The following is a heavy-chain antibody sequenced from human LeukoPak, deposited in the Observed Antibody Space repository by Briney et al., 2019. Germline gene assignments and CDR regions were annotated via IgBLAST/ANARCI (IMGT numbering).Heavy chain of an antibody. V-gene: IGHV1-18*01. Sequence: ASVKVSCKASGYTFTSYGISWVRQAPGQGLEWMGWISAYNGNTNYAQKLQGRVTMTTDTSTSTAYMELRSLRSDDTAVYYCARAYGSGSYYPNFDYWGQGTLVTVSS. CDR1: GYTFTSYG. D-gene: IGHD3-10*01. J-gene: IGHJ4*02. CDR3: ARAYGSGSYYPNFDY. CDR2: ISAYNGNT.